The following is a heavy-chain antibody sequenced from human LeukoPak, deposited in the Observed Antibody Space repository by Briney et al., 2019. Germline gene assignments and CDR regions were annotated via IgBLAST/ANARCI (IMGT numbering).Heavy chain of an antibody. Sequence: SETLSLTCTVSGGSISSGSYYWSWIRQPAGKGLEWIGRIYTSGSTNCNPSLKSRVTISVDTSKNQFSLKLSSVTAADTAVYYCARDLIAVAGTFWFDPWGQGTLVTVSS. J-gene: IGHJ5*02. D-gene: IGHD6-19*01. V-gene: IGHV4-61*02. CDR2: IYTSGST. CDR1: GGSISSGSYY. CDR3: ARDLIAVAGTFWFDP.